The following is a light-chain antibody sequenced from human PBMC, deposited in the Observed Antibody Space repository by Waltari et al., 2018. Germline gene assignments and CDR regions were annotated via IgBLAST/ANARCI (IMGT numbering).Light chain of an antibody. CDR2: YDS. CDR3: QVWHADIDPGV. CDR1: HIARHS. Sequence: SYVLTQPPSVTAAQGDTDTITRVGDHIARHSVKWYQQKPGQAPVLVIFYDSDRPSGIPARFSGSNSGNTATLTITSVEAGDEARYYCQVWHADIDPGVFGTGTEVTVL. V-gene: IGLV3-21*04. J-gene: IGLJ1*01.